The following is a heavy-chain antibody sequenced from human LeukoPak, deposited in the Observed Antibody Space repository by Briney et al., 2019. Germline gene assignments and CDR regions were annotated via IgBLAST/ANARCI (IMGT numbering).Heavy chain of an antibody. CDR3: AKDGPLITVVRAPYYFDY. V-gene: IGHV3-23*01. CDR1: GFTFSSYA. J-gene: IGHJ4*02. D-gene: IGHD3-10*01. Sequence: GGSLRLSCAASGFTFSSYAMGWVRQAPGKGLEWVSAMTGTGDRTDYADSVKGRFTISRDNSKNTLYLQMNSLRAEDTAVYCCAKDGPLITVVRAPYYFDYWGQGTLVTVSS. CDR2: MTGTGDRT.